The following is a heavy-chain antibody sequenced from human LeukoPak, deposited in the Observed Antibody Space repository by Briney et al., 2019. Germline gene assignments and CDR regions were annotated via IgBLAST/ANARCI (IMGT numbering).Heavy chain of an antibody. V-gene: IGHV4-4*07. Sequence: SETPSLTCTVSGGSISSYYWGWIRQPAGKGLEWIGRIYTSGSTNYNPSLKSRVTMSVDTSKNQFSLKLSSVTAADTAVYYCARAQSPNYYYYYYGMDVWGQGTTVTVSS. CDR1: GGSISSYY. J-gene: IGHJ6*02. CDR2: IYTSGST. CDR3: ARAQSPNYYYYYYGMDV.